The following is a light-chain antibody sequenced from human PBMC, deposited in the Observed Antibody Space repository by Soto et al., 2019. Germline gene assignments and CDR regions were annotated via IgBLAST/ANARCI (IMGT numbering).Light chain of an antibody. CDR2: GAS. Sequence: EIVMTQSPATLSVSPGERATLSCRASQSVSINLAWYQQKPGQAPRLLFYGASTRATGIPARFSGSGSGTEFTLTISSLQSVDFAVYYCQQYNNWPITFGQGTRLEIK. J-gene: IGKJ5*01. CDR3: QQYNNWPIT. V-gene: IGKV3-15*01. CDR1: QSVSIN.